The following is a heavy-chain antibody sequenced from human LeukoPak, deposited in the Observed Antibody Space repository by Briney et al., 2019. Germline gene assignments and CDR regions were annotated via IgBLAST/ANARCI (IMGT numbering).Heavy chain of an antibody. Sequence: TGGSLRLSCAASGFTFSSYEMNWARQAPGKGLEWVSYISSSGSTIYYADSVKGRFTISRDNAKNSLYLQMNSLRAEDTAVYYCARVKARPFDYWGQGTLVTVSS. CDR2: ISSSGSTI. D-gene: IGHD6-6*01. J-gene: IGHJ4*02. V-gene: IGHV3-48*03. CDR3: ARVKARPFDY. CDR1: GFTFSSYE.